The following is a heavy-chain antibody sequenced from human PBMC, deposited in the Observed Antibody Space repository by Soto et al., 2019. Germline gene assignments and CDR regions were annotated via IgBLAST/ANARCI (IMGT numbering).Heavy chain of an antibody. CDR1: GFTFSSYW. Sequence: HPGGSLRLSCAASGFTFSSYWMHWVRQAPGKGLVWVSRINSDGSSTSYADSVKGRFTISRDNAKNTLYLQMNSLRAEDTAVYYCAIRASYYDSSGYFDYWGQGTRVTVSS. CDR3: AIRASYYDSSGYFDY. CDR2: INSDGSST. J-gene: IGHJ4*02. V-gene: IGHV3-74*01. D-gene: IGHD3-22*01.